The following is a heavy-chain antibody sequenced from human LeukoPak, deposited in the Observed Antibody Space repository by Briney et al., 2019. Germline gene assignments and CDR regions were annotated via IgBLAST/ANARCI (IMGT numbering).Heavy chain of an antibody. J-gene: IGHJ4*02. V-gene: IGHV4-39*07. CDR1: GGSISSSSYY. D-gene: IGHD3-3*01. CDR3: ARVPIPYDFWSGYYRGFDY. Sequence: PSETLSLTCTVSGGSISSSSYYWGWIRQPPGKGLEWIGSIYYSGSTYYNPSLKSRVTISVDTSKNQFSLKLSSVTAADTAVYYCARVPIPYDFWSGYYRGFDYWGQGTLVTVSS. CDR2: IYYSGST.